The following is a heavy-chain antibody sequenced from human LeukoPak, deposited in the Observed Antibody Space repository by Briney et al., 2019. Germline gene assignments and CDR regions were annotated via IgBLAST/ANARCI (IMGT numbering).Heavy chain of an antibody. Sequence: PSETLSLTCGVCGGSFSDYYWSWIRQPPWKGLEWIGEINHSGRTNYNPSLKSGGTISVDMSKNHSSLKLSSVTAADTAVYYCARGLHYYGSGSYYRGAYDIWGQGTMVTVSS. CDR3: ARGLHYYGSGSYYRGAYDI. CDR1: GGSFSDYY. D-gene: IGHD3-10*01. J-gene: IGHJ3*02. V-gene: IGHV4-34*01. CDR2: INHSGRT.